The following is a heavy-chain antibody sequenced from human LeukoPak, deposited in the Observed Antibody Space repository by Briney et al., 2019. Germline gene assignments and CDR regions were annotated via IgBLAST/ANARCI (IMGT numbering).Heavy chain of an antibody. V-gene: IGHV1-2*02. J-gene: IGHJ4*02. CDR1: GYTFTGYY. CDR2: INPNSGGT. CDR3: ARDKLGYCTNGVCYTLDY. D-gene: IGHD2-8*01. Sequence: ASVKVSCKASGYTFTGYYMHWVRQAPGQGLEWMGWINPNSGGTNYAQKFQGRVTMTRDTSISTAYMGLSRLRSDDTAVYYCARDKLGYCTNGVCYTLDYWGQGTLVTVSS.